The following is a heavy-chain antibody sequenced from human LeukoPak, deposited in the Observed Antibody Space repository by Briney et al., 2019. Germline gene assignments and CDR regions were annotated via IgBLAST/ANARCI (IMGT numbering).Heavy chain of an antibody. V-gene: IGHV3-33*08. J-gene: IGHJ4*02. CDR1: GFTFSDYY. D-gene: IGHD1-26*01. CDR2: IWYDGSNK. Sequence: GGSLRLSCAASGFTFSDYYMSWVRQAPGKGLEWVAVIWYDGSNKYYADSVKGRFTISRDNSKNTLYLQMNSLRAEDTAVYYCERDLQSIVGATNSFDYWGQGTLVTVSS. CDR3: ERDLQSIVGATNSFDY.